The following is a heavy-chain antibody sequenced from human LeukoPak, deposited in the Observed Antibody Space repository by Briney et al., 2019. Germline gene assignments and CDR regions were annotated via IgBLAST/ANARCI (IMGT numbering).Heavy chain of an antibody. Sequence: GGSLRLSCAASGNYWMHWVRQAPGKGLVWVSHINSDGSWTSYADSVKGRFTISKDNAKNTVYLQMNNLRAEDTAVYYCVSFYETYWGRGALVTVSS. CDR2: INSDGSWT. V-gene: IGHV3-74*01. CDR3: VSFYETY. CDR1: GNYW. D-gene: IGHD2-2*01. J-gene: IGHJ4*02.